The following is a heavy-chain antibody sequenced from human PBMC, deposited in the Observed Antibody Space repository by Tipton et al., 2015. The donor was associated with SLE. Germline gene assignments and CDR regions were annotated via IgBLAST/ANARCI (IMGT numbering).Heavy chain of an antibody. J-gene: IGHJ4*02. D-gene: IGHD4-23*01. Sequence: TLSLTCVVSGDSISTYKWWSWVRQSPGKGLEWIGHIYHSGSANYNPSLKSRVTMSLDTSKNQFSLKLSSVTAADTAVYYCAREIQDYGGNPLDYWGRGTLVTVSS. CDR3: AREIQDYGGNPLDY. CDR1: GDSISTYKW. V-gene: IGHV4-4*02. CDR2: IYHSGSA.